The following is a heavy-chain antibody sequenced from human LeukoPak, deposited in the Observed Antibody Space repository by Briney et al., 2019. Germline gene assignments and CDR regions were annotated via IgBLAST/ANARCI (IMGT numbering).Heavy chain of an antibody. CDR2: ISASGGST. J-gene: IGHJ4*02. V-gene: IGHV3-23*01. D-gene: IGHD3-22*01. CDR1: GITFSNCA. Sequence: GGSLRLSCATSGITFSNCAMSWVRQAPGEGLEWVSTISASGGSTYYADSVKGRFTTSRDNSKNTVYLQMSSLRAEDTAVYYCAKGTIQYYYDSSASIYYFDYWGQGTLVTVSS. CDR3: AKGTIQYYYDSSASIYYFDY.